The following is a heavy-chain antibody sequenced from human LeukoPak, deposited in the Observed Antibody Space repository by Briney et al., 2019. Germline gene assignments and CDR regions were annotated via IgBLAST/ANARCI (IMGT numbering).Heavy chain of an antibody. D-gene: IGHD5-18*01. V-gene: IGHV4-4*07. CDR3: ARHLRGYSYGPFDS. CDR1: GGSISSYY. J-gene: IGHJ4*02. Sequence: PSETLSLTCTVSGGSISSYYWSWIRQPARKGLEWIGRIYTSGSTNYNPSLKTRGTISVDTSKNQFSLKLSSVTAADTAVYYCARHLRGYSYGPFDSWGQGTLVTVSS. CDR2: IYTSGST.